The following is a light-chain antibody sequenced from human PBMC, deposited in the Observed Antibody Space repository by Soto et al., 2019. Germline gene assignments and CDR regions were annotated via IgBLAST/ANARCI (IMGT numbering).Light chain of an antibody. CDR2: EVS. CDR1: SSDVGGYNY. V-gene: IGLV2-14*01. Sequence: QAVRTEPASVSGSPAQSITISRTGTSSDVGGYNYVSWYQQHPGKAPKLRIYEVSNRPSGVSNRFSGSKSGNTASLTISGLQAEDEADYYCSSYTSSSPYVFGTGTKVTVL. CDR3: SSYTSSSPYV. J-gene: IGLJ1*01.